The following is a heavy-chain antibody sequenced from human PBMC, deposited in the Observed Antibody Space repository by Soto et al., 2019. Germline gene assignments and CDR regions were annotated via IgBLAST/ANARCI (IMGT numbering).Heavy chain of an antibody. V-gene: IGHV4-31*03. CDR3: ARAGFCGDACLALFDY. CDR1: GVSISSDDYY. CDR2: IYHSGST. Sequence: QVQLQESGPGLVKPSQTLSLTCTVSGVSISSDDYYWNWIRQHPGKGLEWIGYIYHSGSTFYNPSLKSRLTISVDTSKSQFSLKLTSVTAADTAVYYCARAGFCGDACLALFDYWGQGTPVTVSS. D-gene: IGHD2-21*02. J-gene: IGHJ4*02.